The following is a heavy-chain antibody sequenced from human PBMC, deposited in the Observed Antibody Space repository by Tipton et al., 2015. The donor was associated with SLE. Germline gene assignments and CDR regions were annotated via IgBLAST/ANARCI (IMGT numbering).Heavy chain of an antibody. D-gene: IGHD6-19*01. Sequence: QLVQSGAEVKKPGASVKVSCKASGYTFTSYGFSWVRQAPGQGLEWMGWISGYNGDTHYAQKLQGRVTMTTDTSTTTAYMELRSLRSDDTAVYYCARHHGSGWLYGLDVWGQGTTVTVSS. CDR2: ISGYNGDT. CDR1: GYTFTSYG. CDR3: ARHHGSGWLYGLDV. V-gene: IGHV1-18*01. J-gene: IGHJ6*02.